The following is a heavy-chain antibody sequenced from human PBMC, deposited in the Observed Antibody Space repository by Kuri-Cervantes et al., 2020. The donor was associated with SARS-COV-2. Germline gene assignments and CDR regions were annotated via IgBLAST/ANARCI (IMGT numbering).Heavy chain of an antibody. J-gene: IGHJ4*02. CDR3: AKVRVARHTYGYGFDY. Sequence: GESLKISCVASEFNFRYYGMHWVRQAPGKGLEWVAVISHDGARTHYADSVRGRFTVSRNTSKNTLFLQMNSLRAEDTAVYYCAKVRVARHTYGYGFDYWGQGTLVTVSS. V-gene: IGHV3-30*18. CDR2: ISHDGART. CDR1: EFNFRYYG. D-gene: IGHD5-18*01.